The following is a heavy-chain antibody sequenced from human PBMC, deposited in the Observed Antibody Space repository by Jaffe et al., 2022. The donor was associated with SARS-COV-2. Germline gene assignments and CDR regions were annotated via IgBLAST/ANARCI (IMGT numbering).Heavy chain of an antibody. CDR2: IYTSGST. J-gene: IGHJ4*02. CDR1: GGSISSGSYY. V-gene: IGHV4-61*02. D-gene: IGHD5-12*01. Sequence: QVQLQESGPGLVKPSQTLSLTCTVSGGSISSGSYYWSWIRQPAGKGLEWIGRIYTSGSTNYNPSLKSRVTISVDTSKNQFSLKLSSVTAADTAVYYCARGYSGYDYRTDYWGQGTLVTVSS. CDR3: ARGYSGYDYRTDY.